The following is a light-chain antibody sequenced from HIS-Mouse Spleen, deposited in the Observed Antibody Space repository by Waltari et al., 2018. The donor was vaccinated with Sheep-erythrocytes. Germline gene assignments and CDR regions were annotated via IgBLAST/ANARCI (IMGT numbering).Light chain of an antibody. CDR1: KLGDKY. V-gene: IGLV3-1*01. CDR2: QDR. CDR3: QAWDSSTAWNVV. Sequence: SYELTQPPSVSVSPGQTASITCSGDKLGDKYACWYQEKPGQSPVLVIYQDRKRPSGIHERFSGSNSGNTATLTISGTQAMDEADYYCQAWDSSTAWNVVFGGGTKLTVL. J-gene: IGLJ2*01.